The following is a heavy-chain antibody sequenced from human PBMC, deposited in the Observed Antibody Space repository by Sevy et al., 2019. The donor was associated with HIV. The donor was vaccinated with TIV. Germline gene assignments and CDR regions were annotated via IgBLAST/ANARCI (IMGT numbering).Heavy chain of an antibody. V-gene: IGHV3-30*18. CDR1: EFTVSSSY. CDR3: AKPGKFSGSYLDAFDI. J-gene: IGHJ3*02. CDR2: ISYDGGNK. D-gene: IGHD1-26*01. Sequence: GGSLRLSCAASEFTVSSSYMSWVRQAPGKGLEWVAVISYDGGNKYYADSVKGRFTISKDNFKNTLYLQMNSLRAEDTAIYYCAKPGKFSGSYLDAFDIWGQGTMVTVSS.